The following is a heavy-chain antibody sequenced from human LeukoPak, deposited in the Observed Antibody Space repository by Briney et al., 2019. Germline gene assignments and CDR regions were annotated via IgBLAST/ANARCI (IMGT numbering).Heavy chain of an antibody. Sequence: GGSLRLSCAASGFTFSSYAMSWVRQAPGKGLEWVSAISGSGGSTYYADSVKGRFTISRDNSKNTLYLQMNSLRAEDTAVYYCAKGIDSGSFSQPIDYWGEGTLVTVAS. V-gene: IGHV3-23*01. D-gene: IGHD1-26*01. CDR1: GFTFSSYA. CDR2: ISGSGGST. J-gene: IGHJ4*02. CDR3: AKGIDSGSFSQPIDY.